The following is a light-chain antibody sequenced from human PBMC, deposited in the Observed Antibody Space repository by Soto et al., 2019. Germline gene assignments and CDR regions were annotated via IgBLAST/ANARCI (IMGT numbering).Light chain of an antibody. J-gene: IGLJ3*02. CDR2: QDT. V-gene: IGLV3-1*01. CDR3: QAWDGSTVV. CDR1: QLGKKY. Sequence: SYELTQPPSVSVSPGQTANVTCSGDQLGKKYACWYQQKAGQSPVLVMYQDTKRPSGIPERFSGANSGNTATLTISGTQTMDEADYYCQAWDGSTVVFGGGTQLTVL.